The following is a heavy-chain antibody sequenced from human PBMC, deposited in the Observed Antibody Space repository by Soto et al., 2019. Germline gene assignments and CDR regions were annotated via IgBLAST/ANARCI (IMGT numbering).Heavy chain of an antibody. CDR3: ARGLYHYYKTGHYIGWFDP. Sequence: GESLKISCKGSGYDFSNYWIAWLRHMPGKGLEWMGIVHPGDSNIRYSPSFQGQVTISADKSISTAYLQWNSLKASDSAMYYCARGLYHYYKTGHYIGWFDPWGQGTLVTVSS. D-gene: IGHD3-9*01. CDR1: GYDFSNYW. CDR2: VHPGDSNI. V-gene: IGHV5-51*01. J-gene: IGHJ5*02.